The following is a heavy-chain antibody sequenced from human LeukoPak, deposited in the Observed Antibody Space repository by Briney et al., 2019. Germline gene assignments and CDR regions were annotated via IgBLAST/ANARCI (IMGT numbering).Heavy chain of an antibody. V-gene: IGHV3-23*01. J-gene: IGHJ4*02. CDR1: GFTFSSYA. D-gene: IGHD3-22*01. Sequence: PGGSLRLSCAASGFTFSSYAMSWVRQAPGKGLEWVSAISGSGGSTYYADSVKGRFTISRDNSKNTLYLQMNSLRAEDTAVYYCARELSVGYYDSPNYFDYWGQGTLVTVSS. CDR2: ISGSGGST. CDR3: ARELSVGYYDSPNYFDY.